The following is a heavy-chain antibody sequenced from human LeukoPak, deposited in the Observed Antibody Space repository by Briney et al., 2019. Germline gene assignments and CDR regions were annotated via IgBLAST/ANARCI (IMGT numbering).Heavy chain of an antibody. V-gene: IGHV3-11*01. Sequence: GVSLRLSCTASGFLFRYYYMTWIRQAPGKGLEWVSYISSSGTTIYYADSVKGRFTISRDNAKTSLYLQMNSLRAEDTAIYYCARDRNYISDFDYWGQGTLVTVSS. J-gene: IGHJ4*02. D-gene: IGHD1-7*01. CDR2: ISSSGTTI. CDR1: GFLFRYYY. CDR3: ARDRNYISDFDY.